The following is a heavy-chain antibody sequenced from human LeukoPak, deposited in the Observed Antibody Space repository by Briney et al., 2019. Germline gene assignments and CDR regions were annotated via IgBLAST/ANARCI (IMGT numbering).Heavy chain of an antibody. Sequence: GGSLRLSCAASGFTFSDYYMSWIRQAPGKGLEWVSYISSSGSTIYYADSVKGRFTISRDNAKNSLYLQMNSLRAEDTAVYYCAREKRDDYVWGSYRYIDYWGQGTLVTVSS. CDR3: AREKRDDYVWGSYRYIDY. CDR2: ISSSGSTI. V-gene: IGHV3-11*04. D-gene: IGHD3-16*02. CDR1: GFTFSDYY. J-gene: IGHJ4*02.